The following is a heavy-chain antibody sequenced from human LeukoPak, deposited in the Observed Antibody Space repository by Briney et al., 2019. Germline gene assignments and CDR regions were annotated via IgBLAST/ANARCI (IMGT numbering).Heavy chain of an antibody. D-gene: IGHD6-19*01. V-gene: IGHV1-18*01. CDR1: GYTFTSYG. CDR3: ARVRRFQWLPRGDWFDP. J-gene: IGHJ5*02. Sequence: ASVKVSCKASGYTFTSYGISWVRQAPGQGLEWMGWISDYNGNTNYAQKLQGRVTMTTDTSTSTAYMELRSLRSDDTAVYYCARVRRFQWLPRGDWFDPWGQGTLVTVSS. CDR2: ISDYNGNT.